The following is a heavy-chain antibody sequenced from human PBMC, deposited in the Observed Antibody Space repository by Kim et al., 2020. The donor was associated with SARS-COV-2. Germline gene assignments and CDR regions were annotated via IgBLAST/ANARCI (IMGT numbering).Heavy chain of an antibody. J-gene: IGHJ5*02. V-gene: IGHV4-34*01. CDR1: GGSFSGYY. CDR3: ARASYAFWSVLASWFDP. D-gene: IGHD3-3*01. CDR2: INHSGST. Sequence: SETLSLTCAVYGGSFSGYYWSWIRQPPGKGLEWIGEINHSGSTNYNPSLKSRVTISVDTSKNQFSLKLSSVTAADTAVYYCARASYAFWSVLASWFDP.